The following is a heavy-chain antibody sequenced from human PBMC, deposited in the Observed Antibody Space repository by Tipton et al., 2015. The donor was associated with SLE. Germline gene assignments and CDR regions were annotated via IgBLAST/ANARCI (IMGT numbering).Heavy chain of an antibody. CDR2: IYYSGST. Sequence: GLVKPSETLSLICTVSGGSISSYYWSWIRQPPGKGLEWIGYIYYSGSTNYNPYLKSRVTISVDTSKNQFSLKLSSVTAADTAVYYCARAPRGYSGYVIDAFDIWGQGTMVTVSS. J-gene: IGHJ3*02. CDR3: ARAPRGYSGYVIDAFDI. V-gene: IGHV4-59*08. CDR1: GGSISSYY. D-gene: IGHD5-12*01.